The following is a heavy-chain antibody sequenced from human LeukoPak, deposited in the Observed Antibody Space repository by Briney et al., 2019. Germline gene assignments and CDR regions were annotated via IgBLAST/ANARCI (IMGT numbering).Heavy chain of an antibody. D-gene: IGHD2-15*01. CDR3: ARAPGYCSGGSCPTYYYYMDV. CDR1: GYTFTSYG. Sequence: ASVKVSCKASGYTFTSYGISWVRQAPGQGLEWMGWISAYNGNTNYAQKLQGRVTMTTDTSTSTAYMELRSLRSDDPAVYYCARAPGYCSGGSCPTYYYYMDVWGKGTTVTVSS. V-gene: IGHV1-18*01. J-gene: IGHJ6*03. CDR2: ISAYNGNT.